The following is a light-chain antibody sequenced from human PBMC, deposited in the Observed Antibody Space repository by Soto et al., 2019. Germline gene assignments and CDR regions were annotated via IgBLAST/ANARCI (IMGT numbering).Light chain of an antibody. Sequence: QSVLTQPPSVSGAPGQRVTISCAGNTSNIGAGFDVHWYQQLPGKAPKLLIYSHDQRPSGVPDRISASRSGTAASLAISGLRSEDEAFYYCAAWDDSLNAWVFGGGTKLTVL. CDR3: AAWDDSLNAWV. CDR2: SHD. V-gene: IGLV1-40*01. CDR1: TSNIGAGFD. J-gene: IGLJ3*02.